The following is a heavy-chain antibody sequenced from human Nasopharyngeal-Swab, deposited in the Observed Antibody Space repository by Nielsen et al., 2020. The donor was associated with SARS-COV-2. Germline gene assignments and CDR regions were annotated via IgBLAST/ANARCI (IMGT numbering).Heavy chain of an antibody. CDR1: GFTFSDHY. CDR2: IRNKANSHTT. CDR3: ARDIYGLDY. J-gene: IGHJ4*02. V-gene: IGHV3-72*01. Sequence: GGSLSLSCVASGFTFSDHYLDWVRHAPGKGLEWDAHIRNKANSHTTEYAAPVKGRFTISRDDSKNSLYLQMNSLKTDDTAVYFCARDIYGLDYWGQGTLVTVSS. D-gene: IGHD4-17*01.